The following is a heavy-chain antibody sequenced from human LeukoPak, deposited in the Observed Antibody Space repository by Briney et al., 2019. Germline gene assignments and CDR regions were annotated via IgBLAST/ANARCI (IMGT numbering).Heavy chain of an antibody. J-gene: IGHJ4*02. V-gene: IGHV4-4*07. D-gene: IGHD3-10*01. Sequence: SETLSLTCTVSGDSISNYYWSWIWQPAGKGQEWIGRSYTSGSTNYNPSLTSRVTMSVDTSKNQFSLKLSSVTAADTAVYYCARVSLVRGAPDYYFDYWGQGTLVTVSS. CDR2: SYTSGST. CDR3: ARVSLVRGAPDYYFDY. CDR1: GDSISNYY.